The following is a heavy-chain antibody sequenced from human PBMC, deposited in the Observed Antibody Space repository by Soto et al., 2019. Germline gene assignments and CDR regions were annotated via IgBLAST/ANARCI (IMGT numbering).Heavy chain of an antibody. Sequence: GGSLGLSCAASGFPFSNAWMSWVRQAPGKGLEWVGRIKSKTDGGATDYAAPVKGRFTISRDGSKSTLYLQMDSLKTEYPAVHYCTTDSTMVRGVISARTYYHDGIAVWGQRTTVMGSS. CDR2: IKSKTDGGAT. CDR1: GFPFSNAW. D-gene: IGHD3-10*01. CDR3: TTDSTMVRGVISARTYYHDGIAV. J-gene: IGHJ6*02. V-gene: IGHV3-15*01.